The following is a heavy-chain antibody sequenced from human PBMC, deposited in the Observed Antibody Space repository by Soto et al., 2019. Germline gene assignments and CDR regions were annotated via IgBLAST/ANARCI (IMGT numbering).Heavy chain of an antibody. V-gene: IGHV1-69*01. CDR2: IIPIFGTA. D-gene: IGHD6-6*01. Sequence: QVQLVQSGAEVKKPGSSVKVSCKASGGTFSSYAISWVRQAPGQGLEWMGGIIPIFGTANYAQKFQGRVTITADESTSTAYMELSSLRSEDTAVYYCARGSSSSRYDYYYYGMDVWGQGTTVTVSS. J-gene: IGHJ6*02. CDR1: GGTFSSYA. CDR3: ARGSSSSRYDYYYYGMDV.